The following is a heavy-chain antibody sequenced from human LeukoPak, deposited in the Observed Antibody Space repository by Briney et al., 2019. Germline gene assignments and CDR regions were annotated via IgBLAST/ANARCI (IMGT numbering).Heavy chain of an antibody. Sequence: ASVKVSCKASGYSFSTYTMNWVRQAPGQRLEWMGWINAGNGNTKYSQKFQGRVTITRDTSASTAYMAMRSLRSEDTAVYYCAREIDRDDYNRFFDYWGQGTLVTVSS. V-gene: IGHV1-3*01. J-gene: IGHJ4*02. CDR1: GYSFSTYT. CDR2: INAGNGNT. CDR3: AREIDRDDYNRFFDY. D-gene: IGHD5-24*01.